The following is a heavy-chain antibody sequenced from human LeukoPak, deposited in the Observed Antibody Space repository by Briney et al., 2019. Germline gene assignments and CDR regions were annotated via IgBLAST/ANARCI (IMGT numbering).Heavy chain of an antibody. CDR3: VRGEAHDS. CDR1: GFIFTDYW. CDR2: INNDGSST. V-gene: IGHV3-74*01. J-gene: IGHJ4*02. D-gene: IGHD1-26*01. Sequence: GGSLRLSCAASGFIFTDYWMQWVRQAPGKGLVWVSCINNDGSSTNYADSVKGRFTISRDNAKNTVYLQMDSLRTEDTAVYYCVRGEAHDSWGQGTLITVSS.